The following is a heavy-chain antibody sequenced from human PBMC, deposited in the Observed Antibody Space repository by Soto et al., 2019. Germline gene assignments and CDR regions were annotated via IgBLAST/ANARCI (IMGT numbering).Heavy chain of an antibody. D-gene: IGHD2-8*01. J-gene: IGHJ4*02. CDR1: GFTFDDYA. V-gene: IGHV3-9*01. CDR2: ISWNSGSI. CDR3: AKDYCTNGVCPIDY. Sequence: DVQLVESGGGLVQPGRSLRLSCAASGFTFDDYAMHWVRQAPGKGLEWVSGISWNSGSIGYADSVKGRFTISRDNAKNSLYLQMNSLRAEDTALYYCAKDYCTNGVCPIDYWGQGTLVTVSS.